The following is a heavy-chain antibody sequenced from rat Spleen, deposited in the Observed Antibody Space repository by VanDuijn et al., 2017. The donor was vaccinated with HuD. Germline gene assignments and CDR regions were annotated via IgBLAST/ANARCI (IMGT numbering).Heavy chain of an antibody. J-gene: IGHJ2*01. V-gene: IGHV3-1*01. D-gene: IGHD1-10*01. CDR2: ISYSGST. CDR3: ARYLITTTWYFDY. Sequence: EVQLQESGPGLVKPSQSLSLTCSVTGYSITSNYWGWIRKFPGNKMEWMGYISYSGSTSYSPSLKSRISITRDTSKNQFFLQLNSVTTEDTATYYCARYLITTTWYFDYWGQGVMVTVSS. CDR1: GYSITSNY.